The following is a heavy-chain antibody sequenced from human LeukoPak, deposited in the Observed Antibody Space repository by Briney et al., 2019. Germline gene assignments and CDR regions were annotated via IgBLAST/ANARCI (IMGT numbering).Heavy chain of an antibody. CDR3: ARTSIPTSISRGYCNSTSCYGAFVI. Sequence: GESLKISCTGSEYSFTNYWICWVRQMPGKGLEWMGIIYPGDSDTRYSPSFQGQVTISADKSISTAYLQWSSLKASDTAMYYCARTSIPTSISRGYCNSTSCYGAFVIWGQGTVVTVSS. D-gene: IGHD2-2*01. CDR2: IYPGDSDT. V-gene: IGHV5-51*01. J-gene: IGHJ3*02. CDR1: EYSFTNYW.